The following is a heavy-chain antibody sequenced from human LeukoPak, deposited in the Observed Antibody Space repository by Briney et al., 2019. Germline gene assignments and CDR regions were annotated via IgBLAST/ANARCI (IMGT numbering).Heavy chain of an antibody. V-gene: IGHV3-15*01. D-gene: IGHD6-19*01. J-gene: IGHJ3*02. CDR2: IKSKTDGGTT. Sequence: PGGSLRLSCAASGVTFSNCGMSWVRQAPGKGLEWVGRIKSKTDGGTTDYAAPVKGRFTISRDDSKNTLYLQMNSLKTEDTAVYYCTTGSGWYVDAFDIWGQGTMVTVSS. CDR1: GVTFSNCG. CDR3: TTGSGWYVDAFDI.